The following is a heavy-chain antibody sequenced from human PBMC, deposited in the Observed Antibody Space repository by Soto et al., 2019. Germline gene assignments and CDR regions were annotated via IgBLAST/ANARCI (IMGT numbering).Heavy chain of an antibody. D-gene: IGHD2-2*03. Sequence: TLSLTCAVSGGSISSSNWWSWVRQPPGKGLECIGEIYHSGSTNYNPSLKSRVTISVDKSKNQFSLKLSSVTAADTAVYYCARDRRVGYCSSTSCFYFDYWGQGTLVTVSS. CDR1: GGSISSSNW. CDR3: ARDRRVGYCSSTSCFYFDY. V-gene: IGHV4-4*02. J-gene: IGHJ4*02. CDR2: IYHSGST.